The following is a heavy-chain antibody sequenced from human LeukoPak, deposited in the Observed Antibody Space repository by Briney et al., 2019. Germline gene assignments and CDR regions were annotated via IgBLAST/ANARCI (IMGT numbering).Heavy chain of an antibody. CDR2: IIPTLEIA. J-gene: IGHJ4*02. CDR1: GGTFSSYA. V-gene: IGHV1-69*04. D-gene: IGHD1-14*01. Sequence: ASVKVSCKASGGTFSSYAISWVRQAPGRGLEWMGRIIPTLEIANYAQKFQGRVTITADKSTSTAYMELSSLRPEDTAVYYCARVISGTWRWLWGRGTVVRVS. CDR3: ARVISGTWRWL.